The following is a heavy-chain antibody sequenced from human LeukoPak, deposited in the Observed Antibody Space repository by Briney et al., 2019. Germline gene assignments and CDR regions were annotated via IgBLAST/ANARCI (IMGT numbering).Heavy chain of an antibody. CDR3: AELGITMIGGV. J-gene: IGHJ4*02. CDR1: GFTLSSYE. D-gene: IGHD3-10*02. Sequence: GGSLRLSCAASGFTLSSYEMNWVRQAPGKGLEWVSYISSSGSTIYYADSVKGRFTISRDNAKNSLYLQMNSLRAEDTAVYYCAELGITMIGGVWGQGTLVTVAS. V-gene: IGHV3-48*03. CDR2: ISSSGSTI.